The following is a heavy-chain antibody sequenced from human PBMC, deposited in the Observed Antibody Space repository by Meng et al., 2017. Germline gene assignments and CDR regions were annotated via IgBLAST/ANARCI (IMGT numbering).Heavy chain of an antibody. CDR3: AKGPVTPCRGANCYHFDS. CDR1: GFTFSSYS. V-gene: IGHV3-23*01. CDR2: ISGGGTTT. Sequence: GESLKISCVASGFTFSSYSMNWVRQAPGKGLEWVSGISGGGTTTYYADSMTGRFTISRDNSKNTLYLQVNSLRVEDTAIYFCAKGPVTPCRGANCYHFDSWGRGTLVTVSS. J-gene: IGHJ4*01. D-gene: IGHD2-15*01.